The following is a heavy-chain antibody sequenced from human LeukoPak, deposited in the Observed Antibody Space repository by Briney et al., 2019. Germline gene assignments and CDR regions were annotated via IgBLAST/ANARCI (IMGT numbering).Heavy chain of an antibody. CDR3: AKVGSLSRGRNWVDP. CDR1: GGSIKTYF. D-gene: IGHD2-15*01. CDR2: IDASGSI. V-gene: IGHV4-4*07. Sequence: PSETLSLTCTVSGGSIKTYFCNWIRQPAGKGLEWIGRIDASGSINYNPSLKSRVTMSVDRSKNQFSLKLSSVTAADTAVYYCAKVGSLSRGRNWVDPWGQGTLVTVSS. J-gene: IGHJ5*02.